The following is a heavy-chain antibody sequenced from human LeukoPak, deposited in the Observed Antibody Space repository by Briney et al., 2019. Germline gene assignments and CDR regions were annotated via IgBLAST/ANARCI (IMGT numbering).Heavy chain of an antibody. Sequence: SETLSLTCTVSGGSISSYYWSWIRQPPGKGLEWIGYIYYSGSTNYSPSLKSRVTISVDTSKNQFSLSVRSVTAADSAVYYCARDRDLENFDYWGQGTLVTVSS. D-gene: IGHD1-1*01. CDR3: ARDRDLENFDY. J-gene: IGHJ4*02. CDR1: GGSISSYY. V-gene: IGHV4-59*12. CDR2: IYYSGST.